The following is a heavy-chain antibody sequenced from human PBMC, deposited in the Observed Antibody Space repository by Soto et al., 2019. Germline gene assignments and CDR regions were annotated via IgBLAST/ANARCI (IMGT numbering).Heavy chain of an antibody. V-gene: IGHV1-8*01. Sequence: QVQLVQSGAEVKKPGASVKVSCTFTSYDINWVRQATGQGLEWMAWMNPNSGNTRYAQKFQVRVTMTRNTSNFTAYMELSSLRAEDTAVYYCARGPGSSDWRFSYYYMDVWGQGTTVTVSS. CDR2: MNPNSGNT. CDR3: ARGPGSSDWRFSYYYMDV. J-gene: IGHJ6*02. D-gene: IGHD6-19*01. CDR1: FTSYD.